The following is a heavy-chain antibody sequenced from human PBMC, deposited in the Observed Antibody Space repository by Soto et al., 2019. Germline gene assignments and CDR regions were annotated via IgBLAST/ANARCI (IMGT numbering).Heavy chain of an antibody. CDR2: IYYSGST. V-gene: IGHV4-31*03. J-gene: IGHJ5*02. CDR3: ARVGGGSGSYYGWFDP. D-gene: IGHD3-10*01. CDR1: GGSISSGGYY. Sequence: SETLSLTCTVSGGSISSGGYYWSWIRQHPGKGLEWIGYIYYSGSTYYNPSLKSRVTISVDTSKNQFSLKLSSVTAADTAVYYCARVGGGSGSYYGWFDPWGQGTLVTVS.